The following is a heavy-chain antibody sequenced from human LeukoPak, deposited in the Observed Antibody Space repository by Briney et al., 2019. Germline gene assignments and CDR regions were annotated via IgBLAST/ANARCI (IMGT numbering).Heavy chain of an antibody. Sequence: SETLSLACAVYGGSFSGYYWSWIRQPPGKGLEWIGEINHSGSTNYNPSLKSRVTISVDTSKNQFPLKLSSVTAADTAVYYCARGAYYYGSGSSVSSGMDVWGKGTTVTVSS. D-gene: IGHD3-10*01. CDR2: INHSGST. CDR1: GGSFSGYY. V-gene: IGHV4-34*01. CDR3: ARGAYYYGSGSSVSSGMDV. J-gene: IGHJ6*04.